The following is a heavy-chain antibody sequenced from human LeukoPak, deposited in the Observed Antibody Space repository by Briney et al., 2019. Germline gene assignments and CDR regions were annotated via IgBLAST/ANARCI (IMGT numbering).Heavy chain of an antibody. V-gene: IGHV4-59*01. D-gene: IGHD3/OR15-3a*01. CDR3: ARALDRTGRSDY. CDR2: IYYSGST. Sequence: SETLSLTCTVSGGSISSYYWSWTRQPPGKGLEWIGYIYYSGSTNYNPSLKSRVTISVDTSKNQFSLKLSSVTAADTAVYYCARALDRTGRSDYWAREPWSPSPQ. J-gene: IGHJ4*02. CDR1: GGSISSYY.